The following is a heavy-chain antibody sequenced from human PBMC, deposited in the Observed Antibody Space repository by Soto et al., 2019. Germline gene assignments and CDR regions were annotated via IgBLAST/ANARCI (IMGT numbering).Heavy chain of an antibody. D-gene: IGHD6-13*01. J-gene: IGHJ4*02. Sequence: QVQLVQSGAEVKKTGASVEVSCKVSGYTFISYGISWVRQAPGQGLEWMGWINAYNGKTNYAQKFQGRVTMTKDTCTSSAYKELMSLRSYATAVSYCPRARFSTSWPGILATGVHGVESDYWGQGTLVTVSS. CDR1: GYTFISYG. CDR3: PRARFSTSWPGILATGVHGVESDY. CDR2: INAYNGKT. V-gene: IGHV1-18*01.